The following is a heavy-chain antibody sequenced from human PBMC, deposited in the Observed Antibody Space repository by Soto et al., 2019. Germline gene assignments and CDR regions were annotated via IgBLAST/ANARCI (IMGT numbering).Heavy chain of an antibody. CDR3: ARGSGYYDSSGYYLFDY. D-gene: IGHD3-22*01. CDR1: GGTFSSYA. V-gene: IGHV1-69*13. CDR2: IIPIFGTA. J-gene: IGHJ4*02. Sequence: SVKVSCKASGGTFSSYAISWVRQAPGQGLEWMGGIIPIFGTANYAQKFQGRVTITADESTSTAYMELSSLRSEDTAVYYCARGSGYYDSSGYYLFDYWGQGTLVTAPQ.